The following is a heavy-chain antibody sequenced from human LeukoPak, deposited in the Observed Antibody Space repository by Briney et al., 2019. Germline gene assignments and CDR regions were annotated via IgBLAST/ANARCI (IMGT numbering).Heavy chain of an antibody. J-gene: IGHJ4*02. CDR1: GYTFTSYD. CDR2: MNPNSGNT. V-gene: IGHV1-8*03. Sequence: ASVKVSCKASGYTFTSYDINWVRQATGQGLEWMGWMNPNSGNTGYAQKFQGRVTITRNTSISTAYMELSSLRSEDTAVYYCARASQYSSSSFDYWGQGTLVTVSS. CDR3: ARASQYSSSSFDY. D-gene: IGHD6-6*01.